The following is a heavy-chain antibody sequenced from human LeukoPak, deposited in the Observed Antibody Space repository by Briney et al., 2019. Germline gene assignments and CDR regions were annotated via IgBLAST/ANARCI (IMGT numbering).Heavy chain of an antibody. J-gene: IGHJ4*02. CDR3: ATGPQDGFGPTDY. CDR2: FDPEDGET. D-gene: IGHD3-10*01. Sequence: ASVTVSCTVSGYTLTELSMHWVRQAPGKGIGWMGGFDPEDGETIYAQTFQGRVTMTEDTSTDTAYMELSSVRSEDTAVYYCATGPQDGFGPTDYWGQGTLVTVSS. CDR1: GYTLTELS. V-gene: IGHV1-24*01.